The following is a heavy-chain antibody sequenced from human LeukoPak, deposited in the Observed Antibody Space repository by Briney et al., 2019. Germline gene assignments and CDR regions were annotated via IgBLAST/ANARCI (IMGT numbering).Heavy chain of an antibody. Sequence: SETLSLTCTVSGGSISSNYWNWIRQPPGRGLEWIGYIYYSGSTNYNPSLKSRVTISVDTSKNQFSLKLSSVTAADTAVYYCARDGGDPIEYYFDYWGQGTLVTVSS. CDR2: IYYSGST. V-gene: IGHV4-59*01. CDR1: GGSISSNY. D-gene: IGHD3-16*01. J-gene: IGHJ4*02. CDR3: ARDGGDPIEYYFDY.